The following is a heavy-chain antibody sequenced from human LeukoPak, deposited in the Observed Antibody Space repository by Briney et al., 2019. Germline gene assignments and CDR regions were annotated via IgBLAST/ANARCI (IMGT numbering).Heavy chain of an antibody. V-gene: IGHV1-2*02. CDR1: GFTFTSSA. J-gene: IGHJ4*02. Sequence: ASVKVSCKASGFTFTSSAMQWVRQARGQRLEWMGWINPNSGGTNYAQKFQGRVTMTRDTSISTAYMELSRLRSDDTAVYYCARDGSSSWYDLIPWGQGTLVTVSS. D-gene: IGHD6-13*01. CDR2: INPNSGGT. CDR3: ARDGSSSWYDLIP.